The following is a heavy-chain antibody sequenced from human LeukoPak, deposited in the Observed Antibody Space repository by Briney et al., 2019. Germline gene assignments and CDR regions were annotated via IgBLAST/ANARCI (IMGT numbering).Heavy chain of an antibody. CDR1: GFTFSSYA. J-gene: IGHJ5*02. CDR3: ARDPRQLVPWFDP. CDR2: ISSSSSYI. D-gene: IGHD6-6*01. Sequence: GGSLRLSCAASGFTFSSYAMSWVRQAPGKGLEWVSSISSSSSYIYYADSVKGRFTISRDNAKNSLYLQMNSLRAEDTAVYYCARDPRQLVPWFDPWGQGTLVTVSS. V-gene: IGHV3-21*01.